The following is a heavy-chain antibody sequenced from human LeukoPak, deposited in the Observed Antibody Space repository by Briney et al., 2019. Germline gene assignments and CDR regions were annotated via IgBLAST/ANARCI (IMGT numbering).Heavy chain of an antibody. J-gene: IGHJ4*02. Sequence: SCKASGYTFTSYGISWVRQAPGKGLEWVSLISGSGNSTFYADSVKGRFTISRDNSKNTLYLQMNNLRAEDTALYYCAKGGDITTSQFDYWGQGTLVTVSS. CDR1: GYTFTSYG. CDR2: ISGSGNST. CDR3: AKGGDITTSQFDY. V-gene: IGHV3-23*01. D-gene: IGHD5-12*01.